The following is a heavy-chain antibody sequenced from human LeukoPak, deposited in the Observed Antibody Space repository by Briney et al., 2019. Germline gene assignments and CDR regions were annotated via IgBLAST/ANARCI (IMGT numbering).Heavy chain of an antibody. J-gene: IGHJ6*03. Sequence: PGGSLRLSCAASGFSFTFYSMNWVRQAPGKGLEWVSSISSSSSYIYYADSVKGRFTISRDNAKNSLYLQMNSLRAEDTAVYYCARDQNYYYYMDVWGKGTTVTISS. CDR3: ARDQNYYYYMDV. CDR1: GFSFTFYS. CDR2: ISSSSSYI. V-gene: IGHV3-21*01.